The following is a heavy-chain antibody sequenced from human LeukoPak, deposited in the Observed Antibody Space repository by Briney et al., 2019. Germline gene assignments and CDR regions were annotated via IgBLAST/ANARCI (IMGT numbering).Heavy chain of an antibody. J-gene: IGHJ4*02. Sequence: GGSLRLSCAASGFTFSSYGMHWVRQAPGKGLEWVAFIRYDGSNKYYADSVKGRFTISRDNSKNTLYLQMNSLRAEDTAVYYCAVTYYDFWSGSFDYWGQGTLVTVSS. CDR1: GFTFSSYG. D-gene: IGHD3-3*01. CDR2: IRYDGSNK. V-gene: IGHV3-30*02. CDR3: AVTYYDFWSGSFDY.